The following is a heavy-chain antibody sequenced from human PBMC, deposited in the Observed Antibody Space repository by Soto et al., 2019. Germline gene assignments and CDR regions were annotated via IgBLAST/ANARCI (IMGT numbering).Heavy chain of an antibody. V-gene: IGHV3-21*01. D-gene: IGHD1-1*01. CDR1: GFTFRPYS. J-gene: IGHJ4*02. Sequence: GSLRLSCAASGFTFRPYSMIWVRHAPGKGLERAASITSSSSYIYYEDSLKGRFTISRDNAKNSLFLQLDSLRAEDTAVYFCVRARYTDSRLDYWGQGTLVPVSS. CDR2: ITSSSSYI. CDR3: VRARYTDSRLDY.